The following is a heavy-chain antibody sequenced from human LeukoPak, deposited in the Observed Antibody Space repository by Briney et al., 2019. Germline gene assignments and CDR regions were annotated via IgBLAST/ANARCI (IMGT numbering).Heavy chain of an antibody. CDR3: ATTYYYDSSGYDYYFGY. CDR1: GGSISSYY. J-gene: IGHJ4*02. Sequence: PSETLSLTCTVSGGSISSYYWSWIRQPPGKGLEWIGYIYYSGSTNYNPSLKSRVTISVDTSKNQLSLKLSSVTAADTVVYYCATTYYYDSSGYDYYFGYWGQGTLVTVSS. V-gene: IGHV4-59*01. CDR2: IYYSGST. D-gene: IGHD3-22*01.